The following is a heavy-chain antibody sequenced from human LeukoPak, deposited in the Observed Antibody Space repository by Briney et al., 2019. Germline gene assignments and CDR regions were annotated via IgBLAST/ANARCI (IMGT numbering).Heavy chain of an antibody. J-gene: IGHJ4*02. V-gene: IGHV3-21*01. CDR3: ARGPSGYHNT. Sequence: GGSLRLSCAASGFTFSSYEMNWVRQAPGKGLEWVSSISISSNYIYYADSVKGRFTISRDNAKNSLYLQMNSLRAEDTAVYYCARGPSGYHNTGGQGTLVTVSS. D-gene: IGHD5-12*01. CDR1: GFTFSSYE. CDR2: ISISSNYI.